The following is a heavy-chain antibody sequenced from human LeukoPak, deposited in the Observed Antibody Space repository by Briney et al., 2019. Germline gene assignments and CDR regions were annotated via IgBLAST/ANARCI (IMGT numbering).Heavy chain of an antibody. CDR3: ARAVLGYCSGGSCTNYYYYGMDV. Sequence: SEILSLTCAVYGGPFSGYYWSWIRQPPGKGLEWIGEINHSGSTNYNPSLKSRVTISVDTSKNQFSLKLSSVTAADTAVYYCARAVLGYCSGGSCTNYYYYGMDVWGQGTTVTVSS. D-gene: IGHD2-15*01. J-gene: IGHJ6*02. CDR1: GGPFSGYY. V-gene: IGHV4-34*01. CDR2: INHSGST.